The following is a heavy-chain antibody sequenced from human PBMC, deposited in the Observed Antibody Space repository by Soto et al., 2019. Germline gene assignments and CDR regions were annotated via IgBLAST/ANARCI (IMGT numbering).Heavy chain of an antibody. CDR3: ARMIYSSGWYFDD. D-gene: IGHD6-25*01. CDR1: GFSLSTTGMC. V-gene: IGHV2-70*01. Sequence: SGPTLVNPTRTLTLTCTFSGFSLSTTGMCVGWIRQPPGKALEWLALIDWDYDKYYSTSLKTRLTISKDTTEDHVVLTITNIDDVDAGTYYCARMIYSSGWYFDDWGQGTTVTVSS. CDR2: IDWDYDK. J-gene: IGHJ4*02.